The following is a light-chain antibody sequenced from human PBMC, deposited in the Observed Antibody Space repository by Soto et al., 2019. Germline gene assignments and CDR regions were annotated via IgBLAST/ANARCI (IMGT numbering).Light chain of an antibody. CDR1: QSVLYSSNNKNY. CDR2: WAS. V-gene: IGKV4-1*01. J-gene: IGKJ1*01. Sequence: DIVMTQSPDSLAVSLGERATINCKSSQSVLYSSNNKNYFAWYQQKPGQPPKLLIYWASTRESGVPDRFSGSGSGTDFTPTISSLQAEDVAVYYCQQYYSTPTFGQGTKVEIK. CDR3: QQYYSTPT.